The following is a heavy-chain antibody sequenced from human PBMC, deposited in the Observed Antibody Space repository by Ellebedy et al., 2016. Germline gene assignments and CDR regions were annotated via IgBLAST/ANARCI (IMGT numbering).Heavy chain of an antibody. D-gene: IGHD2-8*02. J-gene: IGHJ6*02. CDR2: ININGRNT. V-gene: IGHV3-64*01. CDR3: ARGDAPTGYFGLDV. Sequence: GESLKISXAASRFTLSSYSMYWVRQAPGKGLECVSAININGRNTYYGNSVKGRFTISKDSFTNTVYLQMGSLREEDMAVYYCARGDAPTGYFGLDVWGQGTTVTVSS. CDR1: RFTLSSYS.